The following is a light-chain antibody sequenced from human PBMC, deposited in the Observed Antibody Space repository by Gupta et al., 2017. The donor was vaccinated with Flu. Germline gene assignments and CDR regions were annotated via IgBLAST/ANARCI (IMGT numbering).Light chain of an antibody. CDR2: DAS. V-gene: IGKV3-15*01. CDR3: QQYNNWPPFT. CDR1: QGVSND. J-gene: IGKJ4*01. Sequence: ERATLSGKASQGVSNDLAWYQQKPGQAPRLLIYDASSRATGIPARFSGSGSGTEFTLTISSLQSEDFAVYYCQQYNNWPPFTFGGGTKVDIK.